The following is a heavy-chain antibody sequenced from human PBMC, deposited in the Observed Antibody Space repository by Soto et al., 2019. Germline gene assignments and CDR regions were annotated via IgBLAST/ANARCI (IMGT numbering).Heavy chain of an antibody. CDR2: IYHSGST. D-gene: IGHD3-10*01. J-gene: IGHJ4*02. CDR1: GYSISSGYY. CDR3: ARVTYYYGSGSYYNLFYFDY. Sequence: PSETLSLTCAVSGYSISSGYYWGWIRQPPGKGLEWIGSIYHSGSTYYNPSLKSRVTISVDTSKNQFSLKLSSVTAADTAVYYCARVTYYYGSGSYYNLFYFDYWGQGTLVTVSS. V-gene: IGHV4-38-2*01.